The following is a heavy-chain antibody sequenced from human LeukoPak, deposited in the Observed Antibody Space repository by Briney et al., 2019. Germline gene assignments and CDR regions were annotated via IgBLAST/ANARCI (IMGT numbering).Heavy chain of an antibody. CDR3: ARDKGSSWYSAFDI. Sequence: PSETLSLTCTVSGGSISSYYWSWIRQPPGKGLEWIGYIYYSGSTNYNPSLKSRVTISVDTSKNQFSLKLSSVTAADTAVYYCARDKGSSWYSAFDIWGQGTMVTVSS. J-gene: IGHJ3*02. CDR2: IYYSGST. CDR1: GGSISSYY. D-gene: IGHD6-13*01. V-gene: IGHV4-59*01.